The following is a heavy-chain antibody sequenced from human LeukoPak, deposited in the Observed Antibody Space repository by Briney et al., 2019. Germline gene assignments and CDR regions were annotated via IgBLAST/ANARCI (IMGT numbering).Heavy chain of an antibody. V-gene: IGHV4-39*01. J-gene: IGHJ6*02. CDR2: LFYSLYHSESIYYTGSA. D-gene: IGHD3-9*01. CDR3: ARTGPLRGGMDV. CDR1: GDSIDSSSYY. Sequence: SETLSLTCTVSGDSIDSSSYYWGWIRQPPGKGLEWIGSLFYSLYHSESIYYTGSAYYNPSLKSRITIAVDTSKNQFSLKVNSVTAADTAVYYCARTGPLRGGMDVWGQGPRSPSP.